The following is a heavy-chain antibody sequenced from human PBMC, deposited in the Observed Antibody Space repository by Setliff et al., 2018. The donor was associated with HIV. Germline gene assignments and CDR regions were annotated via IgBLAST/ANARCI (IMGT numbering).Heavy chain of an antibody. V-gene: IGHV4-59*11. CDR3: ARAGYNSRPYYFDY. D-gene: IGHD6-13*01. CDR2: IYYSGST. Sequence: SETLSLTCTVSDASISSHYWSWIRQPPGKGLEWIAYIYYSGSTSYNPSLKSRVTVSIDTSKNQFSLKLNSVTAADTAVYYCARAGYNSRPYYFDYWVQGTLVTVS. CDR1: DASISSHY. J-gene: IGHJ4*02.